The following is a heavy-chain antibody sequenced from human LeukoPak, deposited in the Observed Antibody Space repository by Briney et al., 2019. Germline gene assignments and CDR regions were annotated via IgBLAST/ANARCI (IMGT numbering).Heavy chain of an antibody. V-gene: IGHV3-11*04. CDR1: GFTFSDYY. CDR2: ISSSGSTI. Sequence: PGGSLRLSCAASGFTFSDYYMSWIRQAPGKGLEWVSYISSSGSTIYYADSVKGRFTIPRDNAKNSLYLQMNSLRAEDTAVYYCAGGVWMVYSYGYNWFDPWGQGTLVTVSS. J-gene: IGHJ5*02. CDR3: AGGVWMVYSYGYNWFDP. D-gene: IGHD5-18*01.